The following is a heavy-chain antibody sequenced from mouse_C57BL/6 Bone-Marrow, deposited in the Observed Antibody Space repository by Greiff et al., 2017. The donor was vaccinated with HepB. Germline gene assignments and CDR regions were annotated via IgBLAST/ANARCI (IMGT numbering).Heavy chain of an antibody. CDR1: GYTFTSYW. CDR2: IDPSDSYT. V-gene: IGHV1-50*01. J-gene: IGHJ2*01. D-gene: IGHD1-1*02. CDR3: ARCGGDYFDY. Sequence: QVQLQQPGAELVKPGASVKLSCKASGYTFTSYWMQWVKQRPGQGLEWIGEIDPSDSYTNYNQKFKGKATLTVDTSSSTAYMQLSSLTSEDSAVYYCARCGGDYFDYWGQGTTLTVSS.